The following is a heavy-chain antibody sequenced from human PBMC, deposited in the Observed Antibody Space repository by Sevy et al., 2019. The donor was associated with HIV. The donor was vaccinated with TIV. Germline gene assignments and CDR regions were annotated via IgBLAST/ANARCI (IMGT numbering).Heavy chain of an antibody. CDR2: IRYDGSNK. Sequence: GGSLRLSCAASGFNFSTYGMHWVRQAPGKGLEWVAFIRYDGSNKYYADSVKGRFTISRDNSKNALYLQMNSLRAEDTAVYFCVKGGWELNGAFDSWGQGALVTVSS. V-gene: IGHV3-30*02. CDR1: GFNFSTYG. J-gene: IGHJ4*02. D-gene: IGHD1-26*01. CDR3: VKGGWELNGAFDS.